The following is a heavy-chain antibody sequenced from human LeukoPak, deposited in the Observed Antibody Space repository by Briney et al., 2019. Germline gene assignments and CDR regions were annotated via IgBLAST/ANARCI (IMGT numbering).Heavy chain of an antibody. CDR2: IIPIFGTA. CDR3: AIAVAGTNAFDI. J-gene: IGHJ3*02. D-gene: IGHD6-19*01. V-gene: IGHV1-69*06. Sequence: ASVKVSCKASGGTFSSYAISWVRQAPGQGLEWMGGIIPIFGTANYAQKFQGRVTITADKSTSTAYMELRSLRSEDTAVYYCAIAVAGTNAFDIWGQGTMVTVSS. CDR1: GGTFSSYA.